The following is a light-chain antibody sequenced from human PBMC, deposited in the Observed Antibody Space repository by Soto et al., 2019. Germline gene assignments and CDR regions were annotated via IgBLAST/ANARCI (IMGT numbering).Light chain of an antibody. V-gene: IGKV1-5*01. CDR1: QSIGTW. J-gene: IGKJ5*01. CDR2: DAS. Sequence: DIQMTQSPSTLSASVGDKVTITYRASQSIGTWLAWYQQKPGKAPKLLIYDASTLESGVPSRFSGSGSGTEFTLTISSLQPEDVATYYCQEYNSYPVSFGQGTRLEIK. CDR3: QEYNSYPVS.